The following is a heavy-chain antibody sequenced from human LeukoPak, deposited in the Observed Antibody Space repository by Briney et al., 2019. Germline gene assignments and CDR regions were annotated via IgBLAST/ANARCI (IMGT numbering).Heavy chain of an antibody. CDR3: ARVLVGANYYYYYMGV. D-gene: IGHD1-26*01. Sequence: SETLSLTCTVSGGSISSYYWSWIRQPAGKGLGWIGRIYTSGNTNYNPSLKSRVTISVDKSKNQFSLKVSSVTAADTATYYCARVLVGANYYYYYMGVWGKGTTVTVSS. CDR1: GGSISSYY. CDR2: IYTSGNT. J-gene: IGHJ6*03. V-gene: IGHV4-4*07.